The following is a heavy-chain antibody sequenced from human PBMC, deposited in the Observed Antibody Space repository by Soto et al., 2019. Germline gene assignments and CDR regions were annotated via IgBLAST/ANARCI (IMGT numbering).Heavy chain of an antibody. J-gene: IGHJ4*02. Sequence: FTFSSCAMSWVRQAPGKGLEWVSAISGSGGSTYYADSVKGRFTISRDNAKNTLYLQMNSLRAEDTAIYYCARVYSSLSSYDDSAQGSLVTGS. V-gene: IGHV3-23*01. CDR2: ISGSGGST. CDR3: ARVYSSLSSYDD. CDR1: FTFSSCA. D-gene: IGHD5-18*01.